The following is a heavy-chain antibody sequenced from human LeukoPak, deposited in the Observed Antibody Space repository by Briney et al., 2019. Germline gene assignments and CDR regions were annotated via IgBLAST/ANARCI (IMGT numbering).Heavy chain of an antibody. J-gene: IGHJ5*02. CDR2: IDPNSGAT. V-gene: IGHV1-2*02. CDR3: ARVKGRYCTTVSCFYLDP. Sequence: ASVKVSCRASGYTFTAYYMHWVRQAPGQGPEWMGWIDPNSGATDYAQKFQGRVTMTRDTSISTVYMELSSLMSEDTAVYFCARVKGRYCTTVSCFYLDPWGQGTLVMVSS. D-gene: IGHD2-2*01. CDR1: GYTFTAYY.